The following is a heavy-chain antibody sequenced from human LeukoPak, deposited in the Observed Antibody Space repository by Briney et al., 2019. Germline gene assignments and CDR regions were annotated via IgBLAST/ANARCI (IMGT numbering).Heavy chain of an antibody. V-gene: IGHV4-59*01. CDR1: GGSINSYY. D-gene: IGHD3-10*01. CDR3: ARRISGTYEHWLDP. J-gene: IGHJ5*02. Sequence: SETLSLTCTVSGGSINSYYWSWIRQPPGKGLEWIRYIYSSGSTNDNPSLKSRVTTSLDSTNNNFSLKFSSVTAANAAVYFWARRISGTYEHWLDPWGQGILVTVSS. CDR2: IYSSGST.